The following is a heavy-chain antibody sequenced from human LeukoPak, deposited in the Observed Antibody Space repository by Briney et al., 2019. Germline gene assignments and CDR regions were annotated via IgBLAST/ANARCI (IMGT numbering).Heavy chain of an antibody. D-gene: IGHD2-2*02. V-gene: IGHV1-69*13. Sequence: GASVKVSCKASGGTFSSYAISWVRQAPGQGLEWMGGIIPIFGTANYAQKFQGRVTITADESTSTAYMELSSLRSEDTAVYYCARGSIVVVPAAIVHYYMDVWGKGTTVTVSS. J-gene: IGHJ6*03. CDR2: IIPIFGTA. CDR1: GGTFSSYA. CDR3: ARGSIVVVPAAIVHYYMDV.